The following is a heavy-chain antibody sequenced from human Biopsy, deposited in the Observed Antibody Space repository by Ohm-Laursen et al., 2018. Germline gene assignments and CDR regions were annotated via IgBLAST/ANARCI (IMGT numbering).Heavy chain of an antibody. CDR2: LYNRGSP. Sequence: TLSLPCTVSRASISNGGSFWSWIRQPPGKGLAWLGHLYNRGSPYYTPSLQSRVTISVDTSKKQFSLRLTSVTAADTAVYYCAIDREGVDYYATSGFSFEYWGQGSLVTVSS. CDR1: RASISNGGSF. D-gene: IGHD3-22*01. CDR3: AIDREGVDYYATSGFSFEY. J-gene: IGHJ4*02. V-gene: IGHV4-31*03.